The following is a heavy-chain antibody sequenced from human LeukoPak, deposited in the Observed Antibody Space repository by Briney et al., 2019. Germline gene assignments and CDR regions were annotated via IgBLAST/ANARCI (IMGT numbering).Heavy chain of an antibody. Sequence: ASVKVSCKPSGYTFTHNYIHWVRQAPGQGLEWMGWINPDGGGTRYPQKFQGRVTMTRDTSITTAYMELYSLRSDDTAVYFCATDSVVVRNSMNAFDIWGQGTMVTVSS. J-gene: IGHJ3*02. D-gene: IGHD2-2*01. CDR2: INPDGGGT. CDR3: ATDSVVVRNSMNAFDI. CDR1: GYTFTHNY. V-gene: IGHV1-2*02.